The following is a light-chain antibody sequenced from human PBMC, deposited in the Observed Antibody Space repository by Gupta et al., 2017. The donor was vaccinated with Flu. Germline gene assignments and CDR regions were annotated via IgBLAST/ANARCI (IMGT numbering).Light chain of an antibody. J-gene: IGLJ3*02. CDR3: LLYYGGAQPWV. V-gene: IGLV7-43*01. CDR2: STS. CDR1: TGAVTSGYY. Sequence: QTVVTQEPSLTVSPGGTVTLTCASSTGAVTSGYYPNWFQQKPGQAPRALICSTSNKHSWTPARFSGSLLAGKAALTLSGVQPEDEAEYYCLLYYGGAQPWVFGGGTKLTVL.